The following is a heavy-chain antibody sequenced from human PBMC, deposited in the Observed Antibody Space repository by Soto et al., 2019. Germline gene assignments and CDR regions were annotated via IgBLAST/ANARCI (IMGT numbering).Heavy chain of an antibody. CDR3: ARGTGEYSGTPYLLH. CDR1: GYTFTSYG. Sequence: QVQLVQSGAEVKKPGASVKVSCKASGYTFTSYGIIWVRQAPGQGVEWMGWISAYNGNTNYAQKLQGRVTMTTDTSTSTAYMELRRLRSDDTAAYSPARGTGEYSGTPYLLHWGQGVLVTVSP. V-gene: IGHV1-18*01. D-gene: IGHD1-26*01. CDR2: ISAYNGNT. J-gene: IGHJ1*01.